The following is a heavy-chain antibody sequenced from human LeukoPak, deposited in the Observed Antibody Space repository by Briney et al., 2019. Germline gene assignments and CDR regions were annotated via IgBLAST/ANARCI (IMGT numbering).Heavy chain of an antibody. CDR1: GYTFTSYD. J-gene: IGHJ5*02. Sequence: GASVKVSCKASGYTFTSYDINWVRQATGQGLEWMGWMNPNSGNTGYAQKFQGRVTMTRNTSIITAYMELSSLRSEDTAVYYCARKRTAMAKQNWFDPWGQGTLVTVSS. CDR3: ARKRTAMAKQNWFDP. CDR2: MNPNSGNT. V-gene: IGHV1-8*01. D-gene: IGHD5-18*01.